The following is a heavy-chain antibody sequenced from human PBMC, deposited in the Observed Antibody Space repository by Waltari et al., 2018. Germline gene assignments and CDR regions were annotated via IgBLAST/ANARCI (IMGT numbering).Heavy chain of an antibody. J-gene: IGHJ4*02. CDR3: ARRYDFWSGYSYYFDY. CDR2: IYYSGST. CDR1: GGSISSSSYY. V-gene: IGHV4-39*01. D-gene: IGHD3-3*01. Sequence: QLQLQESGPGLVTPSETLSLTYTVSGGSISSSSYYWGWIRQPPGKGLEWIGSIYYSGSTYYNPSLKSRVTISVDTSKNQFSLKLSSVTAADTAVYYCARRYDFWSGYSYYFDYWGQGTLVTVSS.